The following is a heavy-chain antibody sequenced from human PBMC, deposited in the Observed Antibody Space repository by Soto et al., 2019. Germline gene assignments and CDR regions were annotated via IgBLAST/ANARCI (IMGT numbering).Heavy chain of an antibody. CDR3: ARGIRSGYDSDY. Sequence: AASVKVSCKASGYTFTSYDINWVRQATGQGLEWMGWMNPNSGNTGYAQKFQGRVTMTRNTSISTAYMELSSLRSEDTAVYYCARGIRSGYDSDYWGQGTLVTVSS. CDR1: GYTFTSYD. CDR2: MNPNSGNT. V-gene: IGHV1-8*01. D-gene: IGHD5-12*01. J-gene: IGHJ4*02.